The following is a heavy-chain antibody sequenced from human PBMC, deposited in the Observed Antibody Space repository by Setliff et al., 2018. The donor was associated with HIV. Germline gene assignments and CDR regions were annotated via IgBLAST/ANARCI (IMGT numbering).Heavy chain of an antibody. CDR3: ARGHPIVPTGLVSFYFGH. CDR2: IDHSGST. D-gene: IGHD2-2*01. V-gene: IGHV4-34*01. J-gene: IGHJ4*02. CDR1: GGSFSGYH. Sequence: SETLSLTCAVYGGSFSGYHWSWIRQSPGKGLEWIGEIDHSGSTDDNPSLKSRVTISVDTSKNQFSLKLSSVSAADTAVYYCARGHPIVPTGLVSFYFGHWGQGTLVTVSS.